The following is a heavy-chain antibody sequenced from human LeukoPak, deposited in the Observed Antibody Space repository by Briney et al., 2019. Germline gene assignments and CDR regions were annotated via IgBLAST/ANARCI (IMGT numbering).Heavy chain of an antibody. D-gene: IGHD3-10*01. J-gene: IGHJ4*02. Sequence: ASVKVSCKSSVYTFTSYDIHWVRQATGQGLEWMGWMNPNSGNTGYAQKFQGRVTMTRNTSISTAYMELSSLRSEDTAVYYCAREFGSLWFRELPDYWGQGTLVTVSS. CDR1: VYTFTSYD. V-gene: IGHV1-8*01. CDR2: MNPNSGNT. CDR3: AREFGSLWFRELPDY.